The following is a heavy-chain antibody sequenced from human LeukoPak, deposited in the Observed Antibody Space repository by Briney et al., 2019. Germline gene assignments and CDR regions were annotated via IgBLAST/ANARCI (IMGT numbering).Heavy chain of an antibody. CDR3: ARSRITIFGVAPCWFDP. J-gene: IGHJ5*02. Sequence: PSETLSLTCTVSGGSISSYYWSWIRQPPGRGLEWIGYIYYSGSTNYNPSLKSRVTISADTSKNQFSLKLSSVTAADSAGYYGARSRITIFGVAPCWFDPWGQGTLVTVSS. CDR2: IYYSGST. CDR1: GGSISSYY. D-gene: IGHD3-3*01. V-gene: IGHV4-59*01.